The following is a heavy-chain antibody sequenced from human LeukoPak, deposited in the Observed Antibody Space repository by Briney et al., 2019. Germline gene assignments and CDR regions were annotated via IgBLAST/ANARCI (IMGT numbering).Heavy chain of an antibody. CDR3: ARDLSPDTAAGRYYFDF. Sequence: GESLRLSCEASGFTFNTHGMHWVRQAPGKGLEWVAVIWFDGINKVYADSVKGRFTISRDNSNNMLYLQMNTLRADDTAVYYCARDLSPDTAAGRYYFDFWGQGTLVTVSS. CDR1: GFTFNTHG. D-gene: IGHD6-13*01. V-gene: IGHV3-33*01. CDR2: IWFDGINK. J-gene: IGHJ4*02.